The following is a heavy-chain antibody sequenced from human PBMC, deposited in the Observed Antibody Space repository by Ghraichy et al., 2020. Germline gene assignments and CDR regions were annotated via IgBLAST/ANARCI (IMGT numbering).Heavy chain of an antibody. Sequence: SETLSLTCTVSGGSISSSSYYWGWIRQPPGKGLEWIGSIYYSGSTYYNPSLKSRVTISVDTSKNQFSLKLRSVTAADTAVYYCARTSGYSPYFDYWGQGTLVTVSS. CDR2: IYYSGST. CDR3: ARTSGYSPYFDY. D-gene: IGHD3-22*01. J-gene: IGHJ4*02. V-gene: IGHV4-39*01. CDR1: GGSISSSSYY.